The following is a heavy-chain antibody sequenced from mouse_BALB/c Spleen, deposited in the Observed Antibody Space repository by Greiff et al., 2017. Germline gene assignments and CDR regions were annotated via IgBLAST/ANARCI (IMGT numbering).Heavy chain of an antibody. Sequence: EVKLMESGGGLVQPGGSRKLSCAASGFTFSSFGMHWVRQAPEKGLEWVAYISSGSRTIYYADTVKGRFTISRDNPKNTLFLQMTSLRSEDTAMYYCARWGSYYFDYWGQGTTLTVSS. CDR2: ISSGSRTI. CDR3: ARWGSYYFDY. J-gene: IGHJ2*01. V-gene: IGHV5-17*02. CDR1: GFTFSSFG.